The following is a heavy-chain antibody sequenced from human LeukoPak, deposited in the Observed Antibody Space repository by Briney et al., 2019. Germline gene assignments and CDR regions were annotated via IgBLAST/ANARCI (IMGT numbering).Heavy chain of an antibody. CDR1: GLTFSNYA. CDR2: ISYDGSRQ. CDR3: ATAPLYSSSWYFRGYFDD. D-gene: IGHD6-13*01. J-gene: IGHJ4*02. Sequence: GGSLRLSCTGSGLTFSNYAMHWRRPAPGKGLEWVAVISYDGSRQDYTDSVKGRFTISRDNPKNTLSLQMNSLRAEDTAAYFCATAPLYSSSWYFRGYFDDWGQGTLVTVSS. V-gene: IGHV3-30-3*01.